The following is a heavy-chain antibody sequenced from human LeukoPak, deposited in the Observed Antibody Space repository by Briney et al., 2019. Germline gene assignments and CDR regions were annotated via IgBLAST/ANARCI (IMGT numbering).Heavy chain of an antibody. D-gene: IGHD1-26*01. V-gene: IGHV3-48*03. CDR3: AREVGATEYDH. CDR1: GFTFSSYE. J-gene: IGHJ4*02. Sequence: GSLRLSCAASGFTFSSYEMNWVRQASGKGLEWVSYISSSGSTIYYADSVKGRFTISRDNAKNSLYLQMNSLRAEDTAVYYCAREVGATEYDHWGQGTLVTVSS. CDR2: ISSSGSTI.